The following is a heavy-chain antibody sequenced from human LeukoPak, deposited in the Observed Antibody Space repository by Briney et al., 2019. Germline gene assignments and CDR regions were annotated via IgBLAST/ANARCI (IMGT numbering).Heavy chain of an antibody. V-gene: IGHV3-20*04. CDR1: GFTLNDYG. J-gene: IGHJ4*02. Sequence: GGSLRLSCAASGFTLNDYGMSWVRQAPGKGLECVSGINWNGDTTSYADSVKGRFTISRDNARNFLYLQMNSLRAEDTALYYCARDFVAVSGTGNYWGQGTLVTVSS. D-gene: IGHD6-19*01. CDR2: INWNGDTT. CDR3: ARDFVAVSGTGNY.